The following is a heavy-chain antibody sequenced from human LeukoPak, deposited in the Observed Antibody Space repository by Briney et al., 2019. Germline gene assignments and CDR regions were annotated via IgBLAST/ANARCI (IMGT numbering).Heavy chain of an antibody. Sequence: KAGGSLRLSCTASGFTFSSYSLNWVRQAPGKGLEWVSSVSTGSNYIYYADSVKGRFTISRDNDKNSLYLQMNSLRVEDTAVYYCARAALVYQLPPYFDYWGQGTLVTVSS. D-gene: IGHD2-2*01. CDR2: VSTGSNYI. V-gene: IGHV3-21*01. CDR1: GFTFSSYS. J-gene: IGHJ4*02. CDR3: ARAALVYQLPPYFDY.